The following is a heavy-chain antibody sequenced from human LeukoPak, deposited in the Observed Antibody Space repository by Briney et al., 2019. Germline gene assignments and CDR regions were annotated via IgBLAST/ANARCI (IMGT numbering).Heavy chain of an antibody. V-gene: IGHV3-33*01. D-gene: IGHD6-19*01. CDR3: ARDCSSGCDAFDI. CDR1: GFTFSSYG. CDR2: IWYDGSNK. J-gene: IGHJ3*02. Sequence: GGSLRLSCAASGFTFSSYGMHWVRQAPGKGLEWVAVIWYDGSNKYYADSVKGRFTISRDNSKNTLYLQMNSLRAEDTAVYYCARDCSSGCDAFDIWGQGTMVTVSS.